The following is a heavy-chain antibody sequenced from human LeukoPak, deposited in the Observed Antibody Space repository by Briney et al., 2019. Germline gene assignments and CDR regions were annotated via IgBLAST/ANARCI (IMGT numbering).Heavy chain of an antibody. Sequence: SETLSLTCTVSGGSISSSSYYWGWIRQPPGKGLEWIGSIYYSGSTYYNPSLKSRVTISVDTSKNQFSLKLSSVTAADTAVYYCARVPYYYDSSGYYPLVTPISYYMDVWGKGTTVTVSS. J-gene: IGHJ6*03. CDR1: GGSISSSSYY. CDR3: ARVPYYYDSSGYYPLVTPISYYMDV. V-gene: IGHV4-39*07. CDR2: IYYSGST. D-gene: IGHD3-22*01.